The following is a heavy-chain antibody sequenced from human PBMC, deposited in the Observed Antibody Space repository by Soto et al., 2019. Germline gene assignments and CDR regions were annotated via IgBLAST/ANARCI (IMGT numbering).Heavy chain of an antibody. V-gene: IGHV1-69*12. CDR3: ATLGVRLGELSPLWY. J-gene: IGHJ4*02. CDR1: GGTFSSYA. Sequence: QVQLVQSGAEVKKPGSSVKVSCKASGGTFSSYAISWVRQAPGQGLEWMGGIIPIFGTANYAQKIQGRVTSTADESTSTAYMELSGLRSEDTAVYYCATLGVRLGELSPLWYWGQGTLVTVSS. D-gene: IGHD3-16*02. CDR2: IIPIFGTA.